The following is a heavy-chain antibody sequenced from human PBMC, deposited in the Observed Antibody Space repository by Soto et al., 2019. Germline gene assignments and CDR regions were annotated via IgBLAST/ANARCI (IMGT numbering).Heavy chain of an antibody. D-gene: IGHD2-15*01. Sequence: QLQLQESGPGLVKPSETLSLTCTVSGGSISSSSYYWGWIRQPPGKGLELIGSIYYSGSTYYNPSLQGRVTLSVDTSKNQFSLKLSSVTAADTAVYYCARVVPKNWFDPWGQGTLVTVSS. CDR1: GGSISSSSYY. J-gene: IGHJ5*02. V-gene: IGHV4-39*01. CDR3: ARVVPKNWFDP. CDR2: IYYSGST.